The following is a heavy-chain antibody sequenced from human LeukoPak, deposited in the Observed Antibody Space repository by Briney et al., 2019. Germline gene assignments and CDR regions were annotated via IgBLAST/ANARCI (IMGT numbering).Heavy chain of an antibody. Sequence: GGSLRLSCAASGFTFSSYAMSWVRQAPGKGLEWVSAISGSGGSTYYADSVKGRFTISRDNSKSTLYLQMNSLRAEDTAVYYCAKDRLPTYYDILTGYYIDYWGQGTLVTVSS. CDR1: GFTFSSYA. CDR2: ISGSGGST. D-gene: IGHD3-9*01. CDR3: AKDRLPTYYDILTGYYIDY. V-gene: IGHV3-23*01. J-gene: IGHJ4*02.